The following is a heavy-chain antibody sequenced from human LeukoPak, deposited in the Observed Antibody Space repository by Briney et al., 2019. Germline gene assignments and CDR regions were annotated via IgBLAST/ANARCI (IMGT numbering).Heavy chain of an antibody. D-gene: IGHD2-2*01. V-gene: IGHV1-18*01. CDR2: ISAYNGNT. CDR3: ARDGWDIVVVPAAIYYYYYMDV. J-gene: IGHJ6*03. CDR1: GYTFTSYG. Sequence: ASVKVSCKASGYTFTSYGISWVRQAPGQGLEWMGWISAYNGNTNYAQKLQGRVTMTTDTSTSTAYMELRSLRSDDTAVYYCARDGWDIVVVPAAIYYYYYMDVWGEGTTVTVSS.